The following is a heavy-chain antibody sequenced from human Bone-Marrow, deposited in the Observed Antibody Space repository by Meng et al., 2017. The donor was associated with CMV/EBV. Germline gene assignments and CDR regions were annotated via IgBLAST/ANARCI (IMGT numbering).Heavy chain of an antibody. CDR3: ARTYCSSTSCYQAPRYYYYGMDV. CDR1: GFTFSSYG. J-gene: IGHJ6*02. CDR2: IRYDGSNK. Sequence: GGSLRLSCAASGFTFSSYGMHWVRQAPGKGLEWVAFIRYDGSNKYYADSVKGRFTISRDNSKNTLYLQMNSLRAEDTAVYYCARTYCSSTSCYQAPRYYYYGMDVWGQGTTVTVSS. V-gene: IGHV3-30*02. D-gene: IGHD2-2*01.